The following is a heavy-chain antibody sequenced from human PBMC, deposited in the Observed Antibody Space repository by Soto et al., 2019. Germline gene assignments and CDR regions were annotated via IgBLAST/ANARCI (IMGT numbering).Heavy chain of an antibody. CDR3: ARRFIQGNGGNHDSFDI. CDR1: GGTFSNYA. J-gene: IGHJ3*02. D-gene: IGHD2-15*01. Sequence: QVQLVQSGAEVKKPGSSVKVSCKASGGTFSNYAVSWVRQAPGQGHEWVGEVIPIFGTTPYAQKFQGRVTSTADESTNTAYMELSSLRSEDTAVYYCARRFIQGNGGNHDSFDIWGQGTMVTVSS. CDR2: VIPIFGTT. V-gene: IGHV1-69*01.